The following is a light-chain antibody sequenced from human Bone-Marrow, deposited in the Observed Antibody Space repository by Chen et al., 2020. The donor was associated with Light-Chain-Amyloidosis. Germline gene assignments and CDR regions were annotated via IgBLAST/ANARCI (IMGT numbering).Light chain of an antibody. CDR2: RDS. J-gene: IGLJ2*01. CDR3: QSADSSGTYDVI. CDR1: DLPTKY. V-gene: IGLV3-25*03. Sequence: SYELTQPPSVSVSPGQTARITCSGDDLPTKYAYWYQQKPGQAPVLVIHRDSERPSGISERFSGSSSGTTATLTFSRFQAEDEADYHCQSADSSGTYDVIFGGGTKLTV.